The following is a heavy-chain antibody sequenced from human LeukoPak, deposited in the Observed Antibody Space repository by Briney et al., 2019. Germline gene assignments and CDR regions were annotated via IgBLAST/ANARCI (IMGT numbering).Heavy chain of an antibody. D-gene: IGHD2/OR15-2a*01. CDR2: MNPNSGNT. Sequence: ASVKVSCKASGYTFTSYDINWVRQATGQGLEWMGWMNPNSGNTGYAQKFQGRVTMTRNTSISTAYMELSSLRSEDTAVYYCASCRVINYYYGMDVWGQGTTVTVSS. J-gene: IGHJ6*02. CDR1: GYTFTSYD. V-gene: IGHV1-8*01. CDR3: ASCRVINYYYGMDV.